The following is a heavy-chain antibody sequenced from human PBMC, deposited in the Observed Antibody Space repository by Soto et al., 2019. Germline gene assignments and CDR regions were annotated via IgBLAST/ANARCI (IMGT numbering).Heavy chain of an antibody. Sequence: QVQLQESGPGLVKPSQTLSLTCTVSGGSISSGGYYWSWIRQHPGKGLEWIGYIYYSGSTYYNPSLKSRVTISVDTSKNQFSLKLSSVTAADTAVYYCAREDFDYDSSGRYLAEYFHHWGQGTLVTVSS. CDR3: AREDFDYDSSGRYLAEYFHH. CDR1: GGSISSGGYY. V-gene: IGHV4-31*03. D-gene: IGHD3-22*01. CDR2: IYYSGST. J-gene: IGHJ1*01.